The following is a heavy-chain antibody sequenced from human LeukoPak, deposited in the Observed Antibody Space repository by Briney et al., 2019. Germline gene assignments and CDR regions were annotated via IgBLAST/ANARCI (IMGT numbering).Heavy chain of an antibody. Sequence: SETLSLTCTVSGGSISGYYWSWIRQPPGKGLEWIGYIYYSGSTNYNPSLKSRVTISVDTSKNQFSLKLSSVTAADTAVYYCARWRGYSRDRENWFDPWGQGTLVTVSS. D-gene: IGHD6-13*01. J-gene: IGHJ5*02. V-gene: IGHV4-59*01. CDR1: GGSISGYY. CDR3: ARWRGYSRDRENWFDP. CDR2: IYYSGST.